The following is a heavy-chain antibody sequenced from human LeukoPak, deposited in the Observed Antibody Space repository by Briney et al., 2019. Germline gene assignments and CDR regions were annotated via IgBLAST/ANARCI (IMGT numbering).Heavy chain of an antibody. Sequence: ASVKVSCKASGYTFTGYYMHWVRQAPGQGLEWMGWINPNSGGTNYAQKFQGRVTMTRDTSISTAYMELSRLRSDDTAVYYCARSVAANGGGWFDPWGQGTLVTVPS. J-gene: IGHJ5*02. V-gene: IGHV1-2*02. CDR1: GYTFTGYY. CDR3: ARSVAANGGGWFDP. D-gene: IGHD2-15*01. CDR2: INPNSGGT.